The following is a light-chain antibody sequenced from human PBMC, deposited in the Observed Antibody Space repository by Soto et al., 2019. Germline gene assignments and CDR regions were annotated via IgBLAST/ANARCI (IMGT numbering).Light chain of an antibody. J-gene: IGLJ3*02. Sequence: QSALTQPASVSGSPGQSITISCTGTSSDVGGYNCVSWYQQHPGKAPKLMIYDVTNRPSGVSNRFSGSKSGNTASLTISGLPAEDEADYYCSSYTSSSTPLVFGGGTKLTVL. CDR3: SSYTSSSTPLV. CDR1: SSDVGGYNC. V-gene: IGLV2-14*01. CDR2: DVT.